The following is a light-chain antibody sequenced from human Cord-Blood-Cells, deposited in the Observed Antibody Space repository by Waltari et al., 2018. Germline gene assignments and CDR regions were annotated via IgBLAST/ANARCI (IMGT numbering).Light chain of an antibody. Sequence: EIVMTQLPATLSVSPGDRATPSCRASPSSRRNLAWYQQKPGQDPKRLIYGASTRATGIPARFSGSGSWTEFTLTISSLQSEDFAVYYCQQYNNWPRTFGQGTKVEIK. J-gene: IGKJ1*01. CDR2: GAS. CDR3: QQYNNWPRT. V-gene: IGKV3-15*01. CDR1: PSSRRN.